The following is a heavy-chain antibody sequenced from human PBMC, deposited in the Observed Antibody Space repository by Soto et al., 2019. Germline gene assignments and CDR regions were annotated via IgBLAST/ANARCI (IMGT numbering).Heavy chain of an antibody. CDR3: TRADGCSSTSCYQPLLNYYYYYMDV. V-gene: IGHV3-49*03. D-gene: IGHD2-2*01. CDR2: IRSKAYGGTT. J-gene: IGHJ6*03. CDR1: GFTFGDYA. Sequence: GGSLRLSCTASGFTFGDYAMSWFRQAPGKGLEWVGFIRSKAYGGTTEYAASVKGRFTISRDDSKSMAYLQMSSLKTEDTAVYYCTRADGCSSTSCYQPLLNYYYYYMDVWGKGTTVTVSS.